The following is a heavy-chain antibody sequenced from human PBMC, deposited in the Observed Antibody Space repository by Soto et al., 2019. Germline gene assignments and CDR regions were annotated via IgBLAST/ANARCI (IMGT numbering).Heavy chain of an antibody. V-gene: IGHV3-30*18. CDR3: AKGRIVVVKAAISPQLIHP. J-gene: IGHJ5*02. CDR1: GFTLSSYG. CDR2: ISYDGSNK. Sequence: PRLSCGASGFTLSSYGMHWVRQAPGKGLEWVAVISYDGSNKYYADSVKGRFTISRDNSKNTLYLQMNSLRAEDTAVYYCAKGRIVVVKAAISPQLIHPRGQAHLVT. D-gene: IGHD2-2*02.